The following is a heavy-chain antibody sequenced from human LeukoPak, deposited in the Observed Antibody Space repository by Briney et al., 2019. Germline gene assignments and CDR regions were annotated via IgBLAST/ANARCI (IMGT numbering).Heavy chain of an antibody. Sequence: GGSLRRSCAASGNYWMHWVRQAPGKGLVWVSHINSDGSWTSYADSVKGRFTISKDNAKNTVYLQMNSLRAEDTAVYYCVSFYETYWGRGTLVTVSS. CDR1: GNYW. D-gene: IGHD2/OR15-2a*01. CDR3: VSFYETY. V-gene: IGHV3-74*01. J-gene: IGHJ4*02. CDR2: INSDGSWT.